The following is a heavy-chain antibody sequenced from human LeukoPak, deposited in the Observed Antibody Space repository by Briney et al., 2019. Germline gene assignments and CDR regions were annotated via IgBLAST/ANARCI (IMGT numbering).Heavy chain of an antibody. V-gene: IGHV4-59*01. CDR1: GGSISSYY. J-gene: IGHJ4*02. CDR3: ARAPGWCSGGSCYPGAFDY. D-gene: IGHD2-15*01. Sequence: PSETLSLTCTVSGGSISSYYWSWIRQPPGKGLEWIGYIYYSGSTNYNPSLKSRVTISVDTSKNQFSLKLSSVTAADTAVYYCARAPGWCSGGSCYPGAFDYWGQGTLVTGSS. CDR2: IYYSGST.